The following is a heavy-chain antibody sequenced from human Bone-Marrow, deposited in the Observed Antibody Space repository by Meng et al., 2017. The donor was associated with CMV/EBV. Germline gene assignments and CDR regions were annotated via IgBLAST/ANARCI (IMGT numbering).Heavy chain of an antibody. D-gene: IGHD3-22*01. CDR3: ARAQLGRYYDSSGYWFDY. V-gene: IGHV3-7*01. CDR2: IKQDGSEK. Sequence: GESLKISCAASGFTFSSYWMSWVRKAPGKGLEWVANIKQDGSEKYYVDSVKGRFTISRDNAKNSLYLQMNSLRAEDTAVYYCARAQLGRYYDSSGYWFDYWGQGTLVTVSS. J-gene: IGHJ4*02. CDR1: GFTFSSYW.